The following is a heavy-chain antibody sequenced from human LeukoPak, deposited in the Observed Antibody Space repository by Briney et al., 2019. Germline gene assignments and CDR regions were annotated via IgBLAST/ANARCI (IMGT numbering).Heavy chain of an antibody. D-gene: IGHD5-18*01. CDR2: ISGSGGST. Sequence: PGGSLRLSCAASGFTFSSYAMSWVREAPGKGLGWVSDISGSGGSTYYADSVKGRFTISRDNSKNTLYLQMNSLRAEDTAVYYCAKGYSYGPSKYYFDYWGQGTLVTVSS. J-gene: IGHJ4*02. CDR3: AKGYSYGPSKYYFDY. V-gene: IGHV3-23*01. CDR1: GFTFSSYA.